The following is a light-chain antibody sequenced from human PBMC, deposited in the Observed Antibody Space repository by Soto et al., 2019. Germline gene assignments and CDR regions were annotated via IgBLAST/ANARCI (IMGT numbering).Light chain of an antibody. CDR1: SSDVGGYNY. CDR2: EVT. Sequence: QSVLTQPASVSGSPGQSITISCTGTSSDVGGYNYVSWYQQHPGKAPKLVIYEVTNRPSGVSNRFSGSKSGHTASLTISGLQAEDEADYYCSSYISSSTFVVFCGGTKVTVL. V-gene: IGLV2-14*01. CDR3: SSYISSSTFVV. J-gene: IGLJ2*01.